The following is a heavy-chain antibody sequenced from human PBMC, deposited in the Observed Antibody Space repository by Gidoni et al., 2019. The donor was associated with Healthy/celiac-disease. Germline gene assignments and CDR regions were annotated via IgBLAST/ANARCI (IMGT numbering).Heavy chain of an antibody. Sequence: EVQLLESGGGLVQPGGSLRLSCAASGSTFSSYARSWVRQAPGKGLEWVSAISGSGGSTYYADSVKGRFTSSRDNSKNTLYLQMSSLRAEDTAVYYCAKDTTVTTVSWFDPWGQGTLVTVSS. CDR2: ISGSGGST. CDR3: AKDTTVTTVSWFDP. D-gene: IGHD4-17*01. V-gene: IGHV3-23*01. J-gene: IGHJ5*02. CDR1: GSTFSSYA.